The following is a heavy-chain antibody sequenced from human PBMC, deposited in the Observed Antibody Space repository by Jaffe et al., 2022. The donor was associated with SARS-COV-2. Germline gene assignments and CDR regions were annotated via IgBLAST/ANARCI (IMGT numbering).Heavy chain of an antibody. CDR2: ISGSTGNT. Sequence: EVQLSESGGGLVQPGGSLRLSCAASGFTFSSYAMAWVRQAPGRGLEWVSTISGSTGNTHSADSVKGRFTISRDNSKDTLYLQMNSLRPEDTAVYYCAKWDYGANSGFDYWGQGTLVTVSS. J-gene: IGHJ4*02. D-gene: IGHD4-17*01. CDR1: GFTFSSYA. V-gene: IGHV3-23*01. CDR3: AKWDYGANSGFDY.